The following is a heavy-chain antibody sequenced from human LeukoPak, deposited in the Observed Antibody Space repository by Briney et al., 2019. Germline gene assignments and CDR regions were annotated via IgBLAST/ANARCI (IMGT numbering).Heavy chain of an antibody. CDR3: ARVSSLLHASFDY. CDR2: IYYSGST. V-gene: IGHV4-31*03. J-gene: IGHJ4*02. D-gene: IGHD3-22*01. CDR1: GGSIGSGGYY. Sequence: SETLSLTCTVSGGSIGSGGYYWSWIRQHPGKGLEWIGYIYYSGSTYYNPSLKSRVTISVDTSKNQFSLKLSSVTAADTAVYYCARVSSLLHASFDYWGQGTLVTVSS.